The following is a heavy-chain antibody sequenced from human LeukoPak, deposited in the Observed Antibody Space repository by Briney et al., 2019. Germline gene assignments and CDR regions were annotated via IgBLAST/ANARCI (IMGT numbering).Heavy chain of an antibody. Sequence: HAGGSLRLSCAASGFTFSSYWMSWVRQAPGKGLEWVANIKQDGSEKYYVDSVKGRFTISRDNAGNSLYLQMNSLRAEDTAVYYCASPGEGGRLWDFDYWGQGTLVTVSS. CDR2: IKQDGSEK. CDR3: ASPGEGGRLWDFDY. J-gene: IGHJ4*02. V-gene: IGHV3-7*01. CDR1: GFTFSSYW. D-gene: IGHD2-21*01.